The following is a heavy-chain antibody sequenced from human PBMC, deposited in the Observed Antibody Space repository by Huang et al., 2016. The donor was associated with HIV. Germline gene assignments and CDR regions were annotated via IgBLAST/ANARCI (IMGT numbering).Heavy chain of an antibody. D-gene: IGHD3-10*01. CDR3: ARLPGSITMIRGVITDPY. CDR1: GGSIRSDNYY. CDR2: SYYRGST. J-gene: IGHJ4*02. V-gene: IGHV4-39*02. Sequence: QLQLQESGPGLVKPSETLSLTCTVSGGSIRSDNYYWGWIRQPPGKGLEWIGSSYYRGSTDYNPSLKRRVTITVDTSKNHFARGMRSVTAADTAVYYCARLPGSITMIRGVITDPYWGQGTLVTVSS.